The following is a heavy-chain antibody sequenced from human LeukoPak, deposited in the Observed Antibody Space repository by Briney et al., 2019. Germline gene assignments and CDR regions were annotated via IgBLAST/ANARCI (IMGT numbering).Heavy chain of an antibody. CDR3: ARHGAWHYYDSSGYGPYGMDV. Sequence: SVKVSCKASGGTFSSYAISWVRQAPGQGLEWMGGIIPIFGTANYAQKFQGRVTITADESTSTAYMELSSLRSEDTAVYYCARHGAWHYYDSSGYGPYGMDVWGQGTTVTVSS. V-gene: IGHV1-69*13. D-gene: IGHD3-22*01. CDR2: IIPIFGTA. CDR1: GGTFSSYA. J-gene: IGHJ6*02.